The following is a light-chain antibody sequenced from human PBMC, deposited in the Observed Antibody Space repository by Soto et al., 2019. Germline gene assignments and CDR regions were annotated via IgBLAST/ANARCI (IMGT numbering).Light chain of an antibody. CDR2: GAS. CDR3: QQYEMSPASI. CDR1: QSVSSNS. V-gene: IGKV3-20*01. Sequence: EIVLTQSPGTLSLSPGERATLSCRASQSVSSNSVAWYQKKPGQAPRLLIYGASSRATGIPDRFSGSASGTLFTHTTRRLEHQDVALYIGQQYEMSPASIFGPGNKVDIK. J-gene: IGKJ3*01.